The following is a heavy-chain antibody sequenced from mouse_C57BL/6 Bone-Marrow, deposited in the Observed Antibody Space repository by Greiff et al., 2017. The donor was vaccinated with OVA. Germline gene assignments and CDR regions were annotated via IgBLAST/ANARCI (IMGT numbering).Heavy chain of an antibody. D-gene: IGHD3-2*02. J-gene: IGHJ3*01. CDR3: AREVKDSSGYWFAY. Sequence: QVQLQQPGAELVKPGASVKMSCKASGYTFTSYWITWVKQRPGQGLEWIGDIYPGSGSTNYNEKFKSKATLTVDTSSNTAYMQLSSLTSEDSAVYYCAREVKDSSGYWFAYWGQGTLVTVSA. V-gene: IGHV1-55*01. CDR1: GYTFTSYW. CDR2: IYPGSGST.